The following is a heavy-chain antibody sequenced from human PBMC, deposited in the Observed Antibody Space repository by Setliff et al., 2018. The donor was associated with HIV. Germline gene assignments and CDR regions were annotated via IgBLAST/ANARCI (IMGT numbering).Heavy chain of an antibody. J-gene: IGHJ3*01. V-gene: IGHV1-2*06. Sequence: ASVKVFCKATEYMILAYKMNWVRQAPGQGLEWIGRISPNNGAAEYAPKFQGRVIVTLDTSISTAYLEIPRLTSDDAAIYYCARPRVFDSFDVWGQGTMVTVSS. CDR2: ISPNNGAA. CDR3: ARPRVFDSFDV. CDR1: EYMILAYK.